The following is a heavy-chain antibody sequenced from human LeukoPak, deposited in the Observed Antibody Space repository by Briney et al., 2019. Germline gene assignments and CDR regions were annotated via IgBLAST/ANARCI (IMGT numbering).Heavy chain of an antibody. V-gene: IGHV4-61*01. D-gene: IGHD2-15*01. CDR2: IYYSGST. CDR3: ARVNAGSLDY. CDR1: GGSVSSGSYY. Sequence: SETLSLTCTVSGGSVSSGSYYWSWIRQPPGKGLEWIGYIYYSGSTNYNPSLKSRVTISVDTSKNQFSLKLSSVTAADTAVYYCARVNAGSLDYWGQGTLVTVSS. J-gene: IGHJ4*02.